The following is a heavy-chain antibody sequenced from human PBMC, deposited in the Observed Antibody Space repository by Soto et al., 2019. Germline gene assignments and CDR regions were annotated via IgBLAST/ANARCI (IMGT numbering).Heavy chain of an antibody. V-gene: IGHV3-23*01. CDR2: LGGGGDT. CDR1: GFTFGTYT. Sequence: GGSLRLSCAASGFTFGTYTMNWVRQAPGKGLEWVSALGGGGDTHYAESVKGRFTISRDYSKNILLLQMDSLRDEDSAIYYCTKDRHPDGIWTFDFWGQGTLVTVSS. CDR3: TKDRHPDGIWTFDF. J-gene: IGHJ4*02. D-gene: IGHD3-9*01.